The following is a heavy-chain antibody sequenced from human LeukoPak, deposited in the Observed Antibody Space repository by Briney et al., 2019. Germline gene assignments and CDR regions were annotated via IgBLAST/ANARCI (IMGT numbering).Heavy chain of an antibody. J-gene: IGHJ4*02. D-gene: IGHD2-21*01. V-gene: IGHV4-38-2*01. CDR1: GYSISSGYY. CDR3: ARALLNCGGDCYPYYFDY. CDR2: IYHSGST. Sequence: SETLSLTCAVSGYSISSGYYWGWIRQPPGKGLEWIGSIYHSGSTYYNPSLKSRVTISVDTSKNQFSLKLSSVTAADTAVYYCARALLNCGGDCYPYYFDYWGQGTLVTVSS.